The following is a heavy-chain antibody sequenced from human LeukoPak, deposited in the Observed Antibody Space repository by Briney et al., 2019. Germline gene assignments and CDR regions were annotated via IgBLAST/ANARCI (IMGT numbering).Heavy chain of an antibody. D-gene: IGHD6-13*01. CDR3: AREHSSSRCFDY. V-gene: IGHV3-53*01. Sequence: GGSLRLSCAASGFTVSNNYMNWVRQAPGKGLEWVSVIYSGGSTYYADSVKGRFTISRDSSKNTLYLQMSSLRAEDTAVYYCAREHSSSRCFDYWGQGTLVTVSS. J-gene: IGHJ4*02. CDR1: GFTVSNNY. CDR2: IYSGGST.